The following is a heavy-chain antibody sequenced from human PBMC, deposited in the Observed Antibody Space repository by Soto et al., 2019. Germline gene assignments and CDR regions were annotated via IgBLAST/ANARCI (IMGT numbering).Heavy chain of an antibody. CDR2: IYYSGST. CDR1: GGSISSSSHY. V-gene: IGHV4-39*01. J-gene: IGHJ4*02. Sequence: SETLSLTCTVSGGSISSSSHYWGWIRQPPGKGLEWIGYIYYSGSTYYNPSLKSRVTISIDTSKNQFSLKVSSVTAADPALYYCARLREVVDEWERPKPFDSWGQGTLVTVSS. CDR3: ARLREVVDEWERPKPFDS. D-gene: IGHD1-26*01.